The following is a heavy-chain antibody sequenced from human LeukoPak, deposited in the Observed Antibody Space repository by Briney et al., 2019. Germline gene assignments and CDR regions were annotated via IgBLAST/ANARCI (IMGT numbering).Heavy chain of an antibody. CDR3: ARPAIARN. J-gene: IGHJ4*02. Sequence: RTGGSLRLSCAASGFTVSSNYMSWVRQAPGKGLEWVSVIYSGGSTYYADSVKGRFTISRDNSKNKLYLQMNRLRAEDTAGEYCARPAIARNRGQGTLVTVSS. CDR1: GFTVSSNY. CDR2: IYSGGST. V-gene: IGHV3-66*01. D-gene: IGHD5-18*01.